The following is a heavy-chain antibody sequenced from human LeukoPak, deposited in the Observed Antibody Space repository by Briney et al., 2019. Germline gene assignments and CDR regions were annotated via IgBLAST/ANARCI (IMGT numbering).Heavy chain of an antibody. V-gene: IGHV1-18*01. CDR2: ISAYNGNT. CDR3: ARDRLEQWLAGSINWFDP. D-gene: IGHD6-19*01. J-gene: IGHJ5*02. CDR1: GYTFISYL. Sequence: ASVKVSCKTSGYTFISYLMNWVRQAPGQGLEWMGWISAYNGNTNYAQKLQGRVTMTTDTSTSTAYMELRSLRSDDTAVYYCARDRLEQWLAGSINWFDPWGQGTLVTVSS.